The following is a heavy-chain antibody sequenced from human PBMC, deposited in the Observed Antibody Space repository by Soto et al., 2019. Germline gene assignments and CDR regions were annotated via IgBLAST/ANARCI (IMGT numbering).Heavy chain of an antibody. Sequence: ASVKVSCKASGYTFTNYYMHWVRQAPGQGLEWMGIINASDGNTSYAQKFQGRVTMTRDTSASTAYMELSSLRSEDTAVYYCARNQLEYSSSSHDYWGQGTLVTGSS. J-gene: IGHJ4*02. CDR2: INASDGNT. V-gene: IGHV1-46*01. CDR1: GYTFTNYY. D-gene: IGHD6-6*01. CDR3: ARNQLEYSSSSHDY.